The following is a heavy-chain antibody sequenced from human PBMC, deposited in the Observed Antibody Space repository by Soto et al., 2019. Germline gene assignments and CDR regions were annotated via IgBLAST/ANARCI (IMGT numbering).Heavy chain of an antibody. V-gene: IGHV3-23*01. D-gene: IGHD7-27*01. CDR3: AKDAISGNQVWDYFDY. CDR2: FGVGGNYI. Sequence: PGGSLRLSCAAPGFTFSNYAMNWVRQAPGKGLEWVSGFGVGGNYIYYADSVKGRFTISRDNSKNTLYLQMNSLRAEDTAVYYCAKDAISGNQVWDYFDYWGQGTPVTVSS. J-gene: IGHJ4*02. CDR1: GFTFSNYA.